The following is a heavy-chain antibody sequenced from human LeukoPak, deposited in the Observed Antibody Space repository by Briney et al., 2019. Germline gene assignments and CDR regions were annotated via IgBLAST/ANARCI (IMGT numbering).Heavy chain of an antibody. J-gene: IGHJ4*02. V-gene: IGHV4-4*07. CDR3: ASPPRHASGTYYNDHFDY. CDR2: IYTGGST. D-gene: IGHD3-10*01. Sequence: PSETLSLTCTVSGGSIGTYYWNWIRQPPGKGLEWIGRIYTGGSTNYNPSLNSRVTMSLDTSKNHFSLKLSSVTAADTAVYYLASPPRHASGTYYNDHFDYWGQGTLVTASS. CDR1: GGSIGTYY.